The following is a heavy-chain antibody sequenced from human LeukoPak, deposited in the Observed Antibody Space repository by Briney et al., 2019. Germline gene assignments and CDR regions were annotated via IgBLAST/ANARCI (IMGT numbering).Heavy chain of an antibody. V-gene: IGHV1-8*01. D-gene: IGHD3-9*01. Sequence: ASVKVSCKASGYTFTSYDINWVRQATGQGLEWMGWMNPNSGNTGYAQKVQGRVTMTRHTYISTAYMELSSLRSEDTAVYYCASTSPLTGYLYWGQGTLVTVSS. CDR2: MNPNSGNT. J-gene: IGHJ4*02. CDR3: ASTSPLTGYLY. CDR1: GYTFTSYD.